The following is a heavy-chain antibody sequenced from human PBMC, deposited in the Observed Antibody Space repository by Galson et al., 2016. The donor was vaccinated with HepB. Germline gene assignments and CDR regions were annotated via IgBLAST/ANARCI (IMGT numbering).Heavy chain of an antibody. CDR1: GFTFSSFG. D-gene: IGHD3-10*01. CDR2: IWYEGSND. J-gene: IGHJ4*02. V-gene: IGHV3-33*01. Sequence: SLRLSCAASGFTFSSFGMHWVRQAPGKGLEWVAVIWYEGSNDYYADYVKGRFTISRDNSKNTLYLQMNSLRAEDTAVYYCASLGSLGSFSRGLYWGQGTLVTVSS. CDR3: ASLGSLGSFSRGLY.